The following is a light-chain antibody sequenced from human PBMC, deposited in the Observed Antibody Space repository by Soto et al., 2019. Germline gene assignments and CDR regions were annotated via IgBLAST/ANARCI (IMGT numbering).Light chain of an antibody. CDR2: LGS. V-gene: IGKV2-28*01. CDR1: KSLLYSNGYNY. Sequence: DIVMTQSPLSLTVTPGEPASISCRATKSLLYSNGYNYLDWYLQRPGQPPQLLIYLGSNRASGVPDRFSGSGSGTDFTLKISRVEAEDVGIYYCMQALEMRTFGQGTKV. CDR3: MQALEMRT. J-gene: IGKJ1*01.